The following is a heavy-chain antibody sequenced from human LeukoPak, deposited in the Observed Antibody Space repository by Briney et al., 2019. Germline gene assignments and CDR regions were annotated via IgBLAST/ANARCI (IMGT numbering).Heavy chain of an antibody. CDR3: AKDGYSSSWYYFDY. D-gene: IGHD6-13*01. CDR2: IRGSGGNT. CDR1: GFTFSHYA. J-gene: IGHJ4*02. Sequence: GGSLRLSCAAPGFTFSHYAMSWVRQAPGKGLEWVSGIRGSGGNTYYADSVKGRFTISRDNSKNTLYLQMNSLRAEDTAVYYCAKDGYSSSWYYFDYWGQGTLVTVSS. V-gene: IGHV3-23*01.